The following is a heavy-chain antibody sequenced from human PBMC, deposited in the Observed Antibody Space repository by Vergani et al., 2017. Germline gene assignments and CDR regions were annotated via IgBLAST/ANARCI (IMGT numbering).Heavy chain of an antibody. J-gene: IGHJ6*02. D-gene: IGHD5-12*01. Sequence: QVQLVQSGAEVKKPGSSVKVSCKASGGPFKNSAFSWVRQVPGQGLEWMGRIITFFGTTDYAQKFQGRFTIIADEFTKTVDMQLSNLRSEDTAVYYCATANPRNSGYEYLNYYHAMDVWGQGTTVPVSS. CDR3: ATANPRNSGYEYLNYYHAMDV. CDR1: GGPFKNSA. V-gene: IGHV1-69*13. CDR2: IITFFGTT.